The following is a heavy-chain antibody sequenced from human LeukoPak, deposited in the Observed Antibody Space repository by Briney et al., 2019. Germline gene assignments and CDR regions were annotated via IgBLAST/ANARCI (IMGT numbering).Heavy chain of an antibody. J-gene: IGHJ3*02. CDR3: ASGRYDSSTHWGAFDI. CDR1: GYTFTGYY. V-gene: IGHV1-46*01. Sequence: ASVKVSCKASGYTFTGYYIHWVRQAPGQGLEWMGIVNPSGGSSSHAQKFQGRVTMTRDTSTTTVSMELSSLRSEDTAVYYCASGRYDSSTHWGAFDIWGQGTMVTVSS. CDR2: VNPSGGSS. D-gene: IGHD3-22*01.